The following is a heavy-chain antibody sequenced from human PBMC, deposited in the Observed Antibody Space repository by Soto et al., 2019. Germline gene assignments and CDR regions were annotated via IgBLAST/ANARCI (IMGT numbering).Heavy chain of an antibody. CDR2: IYYSGST. V-gene: IGHV4-59*01. Sequence: PSETLSLTCTVSGGSISSYYWSWIRQPPGKGLEWIGYIYYSGSTNYNPSLKSRVTISVDTSKNQFSLKLSSVTAADTAMYYCARAYYGSGSYWDYWGQGTLVTVSS. CDR3: ARAYYGSGSYWDY. D-gene: IGHD3-10*01. CDR1: GGSISSYY. J-gene: IGHJ4*02.